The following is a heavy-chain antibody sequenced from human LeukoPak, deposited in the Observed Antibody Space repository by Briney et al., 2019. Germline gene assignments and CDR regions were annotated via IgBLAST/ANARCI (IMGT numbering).Heavy chain of an antibody. D-gene: IGHD3-3*01. CDR3: ARDKGFWSGSSWFDP. CDR1: GFTFSSYW. CDR2: INSDGSST. Sequence: GGSLRLSCAASGFTFSSYWMHWVRQAPGKGLVRVSRINSDGSSTSYADSVKGRFTISRDNAKNTLYLQMNSLRAEDTAVYYCARDKGFWSGSSWFDPWGQGTLVTVSS. V-gene: IGHV3-74*01. J-gene: IGHJ5*02.